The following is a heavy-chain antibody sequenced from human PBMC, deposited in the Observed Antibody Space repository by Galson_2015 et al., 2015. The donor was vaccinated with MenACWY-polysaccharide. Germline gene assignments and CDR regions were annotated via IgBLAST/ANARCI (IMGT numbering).Heavy chain of an antibody. Sequence: SLRLSCAASGFTFDSYGMNWVRQAPGKGLAWEALIWYDGSKTSYSDSVKGRFTVSRDNSKNIVYLQMSRLRGDDSAVYYCSAACPYYFVNGPPVSWGQGTLVTVSS. CDR3: SAACPYYFVNGPPVS. V-gene: IGHV3-33*01. D-gene: IGHD2-21*01. CDR2: IWYDGSKT. J-gene: IGHJ5*02. CDR1: GFTFDSYG.